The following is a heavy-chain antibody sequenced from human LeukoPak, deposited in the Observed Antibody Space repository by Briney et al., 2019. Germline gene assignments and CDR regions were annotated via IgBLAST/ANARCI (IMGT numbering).Heavy chain of an antibody. V-gene: IGHV4-61*02. CDR2: IYTSGGT. CDR1: GGSISSGSHY. J-gene: IGHJ4*02. Sequence: SETLSLTCTVSGGSISSGSHYWSWIRQPAGKGLEWIGRIYTSGGTNYNPSLKSRVTISVDMSKNQFSLKLSSVTAADTAVHFCASSTWGYDILTGYSSYFDYWGQGTLVTVSS. CDR3: ASSTWGYDILTGYSSYFDY. D-gene: IGHD3-9*01.